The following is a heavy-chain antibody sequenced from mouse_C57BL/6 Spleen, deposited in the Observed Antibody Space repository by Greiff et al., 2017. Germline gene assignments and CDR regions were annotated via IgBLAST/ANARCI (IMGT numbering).Heavy chain of an antibody. CDR2: IDPSDSYT. J-gene: IGHJ2*01. CDR1: GYTFTSYW. CDR3: ARRGLYEDFDD. Sequence: QVHVKQPGAELVMPGASVKLSCKASGYTFTSYWMHWVKQRPGQGLEWIGEIDPSDSYTNYNQKFKGKSTLAVDKSSSTAYMQLSSLTSEDSAVYYCARRGLYEDFDDWGQGTTLTVAS. D-gene: IGHD2-14*01. V-gene: IGHV1-69*01.